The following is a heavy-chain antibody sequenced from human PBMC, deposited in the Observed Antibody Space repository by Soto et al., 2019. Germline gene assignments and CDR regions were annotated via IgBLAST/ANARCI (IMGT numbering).Heavy chain of an antibody. V-gene: IGHV4-59*01. CDR1: GGSISSYY. CDR3: ARLGAQEIDP. J-gene: IGHJ5*02. CDR2: IYYSGST. Sequence: SETLSLTCTVSGGSISSYYWSWIRQPPGKRLEWIGYIYYSGSTNYNPSLKSRVTISVDTSKNQFSLKLSSVTAADTAVYYCARLGAQEIDPWGQGTLVTVSS. D-gene: IGHD3-16*01.